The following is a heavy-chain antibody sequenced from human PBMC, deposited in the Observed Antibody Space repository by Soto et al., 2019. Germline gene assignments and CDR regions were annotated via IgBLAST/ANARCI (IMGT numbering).Heavy chain of an antibody. Sequence: GGSLRLSCAASGFTFSSYAMHWVRQAPGKGLEWVAVISYDGSNKYYADSVKGRFTISRDNSKNTLYLQMNSLRAEDTAVYYCARGNDRPFDYWGQGTLVTVSS. J-gene: IGHJ4*02. CDR2: ISYDGSNK. V-gene: IGHV3-30-3*01. D-gene: IGHD2-8*01. CDR3: ARGNDRPFDY. CDR1: GFTFSSYA.